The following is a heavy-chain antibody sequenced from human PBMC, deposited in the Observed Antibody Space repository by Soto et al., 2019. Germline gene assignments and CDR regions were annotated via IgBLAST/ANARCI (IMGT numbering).Heavy chain of an antibody. D-gene: IGHD5-18*01. J-gene: IGHJ4*02. CDR2: IIPIFGTA. V-gene: IGHV1-69*13. CDR3: ARERRGAMGQFDY. CDR1: GGTFSSYA. Sequence: SVKVSCKASGGTFSSYAISWVRQAPGQGLEWMGGIIPIFGTANYAQKFQGRVTITADESTSTAYMELSSLRSEDTAVYYCARERRGAMGQFDYWGQGTLVTVYS.